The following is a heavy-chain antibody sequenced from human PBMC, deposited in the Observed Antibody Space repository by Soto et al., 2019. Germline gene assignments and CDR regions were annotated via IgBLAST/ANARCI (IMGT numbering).Heavy chain of an antibody. V-gene: IGHV3-23*01. CDR3: AKDPYYYDTSEMDV. J-gene: IGHJ6*02. CDR1: GFTFSSYA. Sequence: FAASGFTFSSYAISWVRQAPGKGLEWVSAIGGSGGSTYYADSVKGRFTISRDNSKNTLFLQMNSLRAEDTAVYYCAKDPYYYDTSEMDVWGQGTTVTVSS. CDR2: IGGSGGST. D-gene: IGHD3-22*01.